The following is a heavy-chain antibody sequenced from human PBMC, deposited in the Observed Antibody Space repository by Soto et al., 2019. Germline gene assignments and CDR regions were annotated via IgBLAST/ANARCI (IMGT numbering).Heavy chain of an antibody. J-gene: IGHJ4*02. Sequence: ASVKVSCKASGYTFTSYYMHWVRQAPGQGLEWMGIINPSGGSTSYAQKFQGRVTMTRDTSTSTVYMELSSLRSEDTAVYYCARASRFGELLSYYFDYWGRGTLVTVSS. V-gene: IGHV1-46*03. D-gene: IGHD3-10*01. CDR1: GYTFTSYY. CDR2: INPSGGST. CDR3: ARASRFGELLSYYFDY.